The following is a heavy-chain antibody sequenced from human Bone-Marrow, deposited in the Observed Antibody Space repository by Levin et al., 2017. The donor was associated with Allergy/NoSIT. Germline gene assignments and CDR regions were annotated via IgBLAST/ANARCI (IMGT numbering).Heavy chain of an antibody. Sequence: SETLSLTCTVSGGSINTGAYSWNWIRQHPGKGLEWIGYIYFSGSTYYNPSLKSRVSILLDTSKNHFSLRVNSVTAADTAVYYCARMDYGSGGRCSEPGWFDPWGQGTLVTVSS. J-gene: IGHJ5*02. CDR2: IYFSGST. D-gene: IGHD2-15*01. V-gene: IGHV4-31*03. CDR1: GGSINTGAYS. CDR3: ARMDYGSGGRCSEPGWFDP.